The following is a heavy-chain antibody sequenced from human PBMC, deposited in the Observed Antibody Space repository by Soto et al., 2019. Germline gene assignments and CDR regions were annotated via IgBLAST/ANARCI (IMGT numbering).Heavy chain of an antibody. CDR3: ARTYYYDSSGYPLSFVAERLNWFDP. D-gene: IGHD3-22*01. J-gene: IGHJ5*02. CDR1: GYTFTGYY. CDR2: INPNSGGT. Sequence: ASVKVSFKASGYTFTGYYMHWLRQAPGQGLEWMGWINPNSGGTNYAQKFQGRVTMTRDTSISTAYMELSRLRSDDTAVYYCARTYYYDSSGYPLSFVAERLNWFDPWGQGTLVTVSS. V-gene: IGHV1-2*02.